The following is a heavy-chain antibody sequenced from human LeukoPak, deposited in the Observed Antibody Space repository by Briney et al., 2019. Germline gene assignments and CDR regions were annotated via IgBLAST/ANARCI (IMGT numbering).Heavy chain of an antibody. CDR3: ARDKDALRHYYYYGMDV. CDR1: GFTFSSYA. V-gene: IGHV3-30-3*01. Sequence: PGRSLRLSCAASGFTFSSYAMHWVRQAPGKGLEWVAVISYDGSNKYYADSVKGRFTISRDNSKNTLYLQINSLRAEDTAVYYCARDKDALRHYYYYGMDVWGQGTTVTVSS. CDR2: ISYDGSNK. J-gene: IGHJ6*02. D-gene: IGHD2-15*01.